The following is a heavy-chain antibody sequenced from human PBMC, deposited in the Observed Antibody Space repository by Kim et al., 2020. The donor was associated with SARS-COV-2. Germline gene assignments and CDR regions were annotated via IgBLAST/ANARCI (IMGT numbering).Heavy chain of an antibody. Sequence: GGSLRLSCAASGFTFSSYSMNWVRQAPGKGLEWVSYISSSSSTIYYADSVKGRFTISRDNAKNSLYLQMNSLRAEDTAVYYCARDRWEQQLVNYYYGMDVWGQGTTVTVSS. CDR1: GFTFSSYS. V-gene: IGHV3-48*04. CDR3: ARDRWEQQLVNYYYGMDV. CDR2: ISSSSSTI. J-gene: IGHJ6*02. D-gene: IGHD6-13*01.